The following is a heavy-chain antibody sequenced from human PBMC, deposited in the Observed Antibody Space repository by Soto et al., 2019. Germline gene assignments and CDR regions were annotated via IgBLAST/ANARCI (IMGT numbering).Heavy chain of an antibody. D-gene: IGHD5-18*01. J-gene: IGHJ4*02. CDR3: ARHYARYGDFDA. CDR2: IYHSGIA. V-gene: IGHV4-30-2*01. Sequence: QLKLQEYGSGLLKPSQTLSLTCAVSGGSISSGGDSWNWIRQPSGKGREWTRYIYHSGIAYYNPSLRSGVTKSIDTSSNQCSLKRGSVTAAYTSVYYCARHYARYGDFDAWGQGTLVTVSS. CDR1: GGSISSGGDS.